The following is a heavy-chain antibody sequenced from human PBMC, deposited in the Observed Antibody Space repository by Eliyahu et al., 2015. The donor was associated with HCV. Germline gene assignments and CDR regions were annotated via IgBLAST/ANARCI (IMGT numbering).Heavy chain of an antibody. CDR2: VYPGDXDT. J-gene: IGHJ4*02. D-gene: IGHD5-24*01. CDR1: GYDXTGXX. Sequence: EVQLVQSGAEVKKPGESLKISCQGSGYDXTGXXVAXVRXXPGKGLXWMGNVYPGDXDTRYSPSFQGQVTISADKSSSTAYLQWSSLKASDSAMYYCARLRDAYLDYWGQGTLVTVSS. V-gene: IGHV5-51*01. CDR3: ARLRDAYLDY.